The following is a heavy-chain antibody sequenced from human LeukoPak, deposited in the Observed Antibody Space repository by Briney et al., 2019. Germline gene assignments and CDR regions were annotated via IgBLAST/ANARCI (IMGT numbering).Heavy chain of an antibody. V-gene: IGHV3-21*01. J-gene: IGHJ4*02. CDR1: GFTFDDYG. CDR2: IRSSSSYI. CDR3: ARDGSGSYFFDY. D-gene: IGHD3-10*01. Sequence: GGSLRLSCAASGFTFDDYGMSWVRQAPGKGLEWVPYIRSSSSYIYYADSVKGRVTTSRDNAKKSLYLQMNSLRAEDTAVYYCARDGSGSYFFDYWGQGTLVTVSS.